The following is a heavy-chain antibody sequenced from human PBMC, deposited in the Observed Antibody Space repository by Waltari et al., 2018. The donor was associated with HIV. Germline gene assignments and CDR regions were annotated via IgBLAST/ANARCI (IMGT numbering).Heavy chain of an antibody. D-gene: IGHD3-9*01. CDR2: INHSGTT. CDR1: GGSFSGYY. J-gene: IGHJ4*01. CDR3: AYSYLTGSTLHPF. V-gene: IGHV4-34*01. Sequence: QEQLQQWGAGLLKPSKTLSLTCAVYGGSFSGYYLNWVRQPPGKGLEWIGEINHSGTTNYNPSLKSRVTMSVDTSKRQFSLKLNSVTAADTAVYFCAYSYLTGSTLHPFWGQGTLVTVSS.